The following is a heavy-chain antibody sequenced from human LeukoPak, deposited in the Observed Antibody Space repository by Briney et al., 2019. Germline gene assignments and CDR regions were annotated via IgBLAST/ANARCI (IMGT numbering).Heavy chain of an antibody. CDR2: IYYSGST. V-gene: IGHV4-39*01. CDR3: ASESSSWYDY. CDR1: GGSISSSSYY. Sequence: SETLSLTCTVSGGSISSSSYYWGWIRQPPGKGLEWIGSIYYSGSTYYNPSLKSRVTISVDTSKNQFSLKLSSVAAADTAVYYCASESSSWYDYWGQGTLVTVSS. J-gene: IGHJ4*02. D-gene: IGHD6-13*01.